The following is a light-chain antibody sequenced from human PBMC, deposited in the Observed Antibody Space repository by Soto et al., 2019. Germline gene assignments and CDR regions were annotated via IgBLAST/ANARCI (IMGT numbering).Light chain of an antibody. CDR3: QQYDSSPLYT. Sequence: DIVLTQSPGTLSLSPGERATLSCRASQSVRGNYLAWYQTKPGQAPRLLIYGASSRATGIPDRFSGSGSGTDFTLTISRLEPEDFAVYYCQQYDSSPLYTFGQGTKLEIK. CDR2: GAS. J-gene: IGKJ2*01. V-gene: IGKV3-20*01. CDR1: QSVRGNY.